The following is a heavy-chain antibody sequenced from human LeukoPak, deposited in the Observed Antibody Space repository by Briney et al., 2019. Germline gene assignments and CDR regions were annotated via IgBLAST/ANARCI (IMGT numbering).Heavy chain of an antibody. CDR2: IYDSGDT. CDR1: GFTASSSY. D-gene: IGHD3-10*01. V-gene: IGHV3-53*03. J-gene: IGHJ4*02. CDR3: ARAAYSGMTAGADS. Sequence: PGGSLRLSCAASGFTASSSYMSWVRQAPGKGLECVSVIYDSGDTYHADSVKGRFTISRDTSRNTLYLQMNSLRAEDTAVYYCARAAYSGMTAGADSWGQGTLVTVSS.